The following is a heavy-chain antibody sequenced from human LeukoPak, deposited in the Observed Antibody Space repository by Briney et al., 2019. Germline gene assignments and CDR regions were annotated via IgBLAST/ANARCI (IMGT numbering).Heavy chain of an antibody. CDR2: INHSGST. J-gene: IGHJ1*01. CDR3: ARAGIAAAGTIRGVKYFQH. V-gene: IGHV4-34*01. CDR1: GGSFSGYY. Sequence: SETLSLTCAVYGGSFSGYYWSWIRQPPGKGPEWIGEINHSGSTNYNPSLKSRVTISVDTSKNQFSLKLGSVTAADTAVYYCARAGIAAAGTIRGVKYFQHWGQGTLVTVSS. D-gene: IGHD6-13*01.